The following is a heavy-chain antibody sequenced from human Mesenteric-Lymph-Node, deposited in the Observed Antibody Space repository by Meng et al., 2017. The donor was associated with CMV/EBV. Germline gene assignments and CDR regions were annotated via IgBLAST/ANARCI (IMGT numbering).Heavy chain of an antibody. CDR1: GDSISTYY. CDR3: ARGGDPIPGYSSSWYVY. D-gene: IGHD6-13*01. J-gene: IGHJ4*02. CDR2: IYYAGST. V-gene: IGHV4-59*12. Sequence: GSLRLSCTVSGDSISTYYWSWIRQPPGKGLEWMGYIYYAGSTSYNPSLKSRVTISVDTSKNQFSLKMSSVTAADTAVYYCARGGDPIPGYSSSWYVYWGQGKLVTVSS.